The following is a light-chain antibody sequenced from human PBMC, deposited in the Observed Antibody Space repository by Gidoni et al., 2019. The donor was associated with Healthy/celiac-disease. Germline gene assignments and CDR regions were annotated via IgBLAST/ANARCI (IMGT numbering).Light chain of an antibody. CDR3: QQYNNWPTYT. Sequence: DIEMTQPPATLSVSPGESATLSCRASQSVSSNLAWYQQKPGQAPRLLIYGASTRATGIPARFSGSGSGTEFTLTISSLQSEDFAVYYCQQYNNWPTYTFGQGTKLEIK. CDR1: QSVSSN. J-gene: IGKJ2*01. V-gene: IGKV3-15*01. CDR2: GAS.